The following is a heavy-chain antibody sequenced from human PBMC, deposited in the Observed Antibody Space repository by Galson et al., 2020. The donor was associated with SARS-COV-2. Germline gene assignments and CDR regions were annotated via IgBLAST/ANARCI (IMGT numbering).Heavy chain of an antibody. CDR2: VSSSGNTK. V-gene: IGHV3-30*04. D-gene: IGHD2-21*02. Sequence: GGSLRLSCAASGFTFSSYSIHWVRQAPGKGLEWVAVVSSSGNTKYYADSVKGRFTISRDNSKSTLYVQMNSLRPDDTAVYHCAREGVTRYWYFDLWGRGTLVSVSS. CDR1: GFTFSSYS. CDR3: AREGVTRYWYFDL. J-gene: IGHJ2*01.